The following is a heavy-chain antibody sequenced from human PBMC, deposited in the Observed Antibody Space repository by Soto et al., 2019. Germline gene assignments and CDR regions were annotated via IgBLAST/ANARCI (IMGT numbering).Heavy chain of an antibody. J-gene: IGHJ4*02. D-gene: IGHD6-13*01. Sequence: PVESLKISCKASGYILTSYWICWVRQRPGKGLEWMGIVYPGDSDTRYNPSFRGQVTISVDRSTSTAYLQWSSLKASDTAMYYCTRRAGYIDYWGQGTLVTVSS. CDR1: GYILTSYW. CDR2: VYPGDSDT. V-gene: IGHV5-51*01. CDR3: TRRAGYIDY.